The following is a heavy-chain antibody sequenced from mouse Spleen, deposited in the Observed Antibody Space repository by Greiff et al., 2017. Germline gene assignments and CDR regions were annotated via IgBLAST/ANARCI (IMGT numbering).Heavy chain of an antibody. Sequence: VQLQQSGAELAKPGASVKLSCKASGYTFTSYWIGYINPSSGYTKYNQKFKDKATLTADKSSSTAYMQLSSLTYEDSAVYYCAKGIYYGYDGSYYYAMDYWGQGTSVTGSS. J-gene: IGHJ4*01. CDR1: GYTFTSYW. D-gene: IGHD2-2*01. CDR3: AKGIYYGYDGSYYYAMDY. V-gene: IGHV1-7*01. CDR2: INPSSGYT.